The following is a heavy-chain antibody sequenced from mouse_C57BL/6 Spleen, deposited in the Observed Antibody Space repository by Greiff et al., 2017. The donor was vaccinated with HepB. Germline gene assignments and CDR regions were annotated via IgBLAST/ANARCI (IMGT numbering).Heavy chain of an antibody. Sequence: QVQLQQPGAELVKPGASVKLSCKASGYTFTSYWMYWVKQRPGQGLEWIGMIHPNSGSTNYNEKFKSKSTLTVDKSSSTAYMQLSSLTSADSSVYYCARRGVWFAYWGQGTLVTVSA. V-gene: IGHV1-64*01. CDR2: IHPNSGST. CDR1: GYTFTSYW. CDR3: ARRGVWFAY. J-gene: IGHJ3*01.